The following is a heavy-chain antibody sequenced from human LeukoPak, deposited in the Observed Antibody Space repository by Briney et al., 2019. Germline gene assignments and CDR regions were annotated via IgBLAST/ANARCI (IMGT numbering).Heavy chain of an antibody. CDR2: FDPEDGET. CDR3: ARALSRYDSSGYYPWDY. CDR1: GYTLTELS. D-gene: IGHD3-22*01. J-gene: IGHJ4*02. Sequence: GASVKVSCKVSGYTLTELSMHWVRQAPGKGLEWMGGFDPEDGETIYAQKFQGRVTMTEDTSTDTAYMELSSLRSEDTAVYYCARALSRYDSSGYYPWDYWGQGTLVTVSS. V-gene: IGHV1-24*01.